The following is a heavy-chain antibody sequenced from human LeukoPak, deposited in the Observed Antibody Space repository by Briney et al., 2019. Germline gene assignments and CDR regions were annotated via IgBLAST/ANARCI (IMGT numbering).Heavy chain of an antibody. CDR1: GFTFSSYS. V-gene: IGHV4-34*01. Sequence: GSLRLSCAASGFTFSSYSMNWVRQAPGKGLEWIGEINHSGSTNYNPSLKSRVTISVDTSKNQFSLKLSSVTAADTAVYYCARGGTTVTSYFDYWGQGTLVTVSS. D-gene: IGHD4-17*01. CDR2: INHSGST. J-gene: IGHJ4*02. CDR3: ARGGTTVTSYFDY.